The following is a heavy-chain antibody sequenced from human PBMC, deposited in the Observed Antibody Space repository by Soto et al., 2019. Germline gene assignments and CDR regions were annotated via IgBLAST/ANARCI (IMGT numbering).Heavy chain of an antibody. J-gene: IGHJ4*02. Sequence: PSETLSLTCAVSGGSFTSNNWWTWVRQPPGQGLEWIGEIYRTGSTNYNPSLKSRVTISLDKPENQFSLKVTSLTAADTAVYYCASWDPGTSVDYWGQGTLVTVSS. D-gene: IGHD1-7*01. CDR3: ASWDPGTSVDY. CDR1: GGSFTSNNW. V-gene: IGHV4-4*02. CDR2: IYRTGST.